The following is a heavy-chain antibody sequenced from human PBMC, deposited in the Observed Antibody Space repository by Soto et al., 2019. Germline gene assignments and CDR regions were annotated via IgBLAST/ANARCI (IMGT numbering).Heavy chain of an antibody. Sequence: SETLSLTCTVSGGSISSYYWSWIRQPPGKGLEWIGYIYYSGSTNYNPSLKSRVTISVDTSKNQFSLKLSSVTAADTAVYYCARDRVRLGYSSGWFDYWGQGTLVTVYS. CDR2: IYYSGST. V-gene: IGHV4-59*01. CDR1: GGSISSYY. D-gene: IGHD6-19*01. CDR3: ARDRVRLGYSSGWFDY. J-gene: IGHJ4*02.